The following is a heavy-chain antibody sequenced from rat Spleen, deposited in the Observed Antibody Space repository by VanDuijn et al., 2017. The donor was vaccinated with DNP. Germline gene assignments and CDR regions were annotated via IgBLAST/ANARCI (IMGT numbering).Heavy chain of an antibody. D-gene: IGHD1-11*01. J-gene: IGHJ4*01. CDR1: GFTFSDYN. CDR2: IIYDGSRT. CDR3: ATFEGRDA. V-gene: IGHV5S10*01. Sequence: EVQLVESGGGLVQPGRSLKLSCAASGFTFSDYNMACVRQAPKKGLEWVATIIYDGSRTYYRDSVKGRFTISRDNAKSTLYLQMDSLRSKDTATYYCATFEGRDAWGQGTSVTVSS.